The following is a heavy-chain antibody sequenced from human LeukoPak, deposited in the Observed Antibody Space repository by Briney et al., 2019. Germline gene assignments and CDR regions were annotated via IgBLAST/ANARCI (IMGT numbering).Heavy chain of an antibody. CDR3: ARGHSTNFGQNAFDF. D-gene: IGHD3-3*01. J-gene: IGHJ3*01. Sequence: IKQYGSEKYFVDSVKGRFTISRDNAKNSLYLQMNSLRAEDTAVYYCARGHSTNFGQNAFDFWGQGTMVTVSS. CDR2: IKQYGSEK. V-gene: IGHV3-7*01.